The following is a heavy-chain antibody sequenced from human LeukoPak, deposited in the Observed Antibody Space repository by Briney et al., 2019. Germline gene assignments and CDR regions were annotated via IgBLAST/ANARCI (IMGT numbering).Heavy chain of an antibody. D-gene: IGHD1-26*01. J-gene: IGHJ4*02. Sequence: GGSLRLSCAASGFTFSSYAMAWVRQAPGKGLEWVSSITTTSSTYYADSVKGRFTVSRDNSKNTLYLQMNSLRAEDTAVYYCAKDKYSGSYGPLDYWGQGTLVTVSS. CDR3: AKDKYSGSYGPLDY. CDR2: ITTTSST. CDR1: GFTFSSYA. V-gene: IGHV3-23*01.